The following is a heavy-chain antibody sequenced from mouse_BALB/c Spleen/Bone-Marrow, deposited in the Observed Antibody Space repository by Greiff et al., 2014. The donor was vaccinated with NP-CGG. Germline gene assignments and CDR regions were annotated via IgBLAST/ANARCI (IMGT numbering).Heavy chain of an antibody. Sequence: EVKLMESGGGLVQPGGSMKLSCVASGFTFSNYWMNWVRQSPEKGLEWVAEIRLKSNNYATQYAESVKGRFTISRDDSKSSVYLQMDNLRPEDTGIYYCTRILRLLDYWGQDTSLTVSS. D-gene: IGHD1-2*01. V-gene: IGHV6-6*02. CDR1: GFTFSNYW. J-gene: IGHJ2*02. CDR3: TRILRLLDY. CDR2: IRLKSNNYAT.